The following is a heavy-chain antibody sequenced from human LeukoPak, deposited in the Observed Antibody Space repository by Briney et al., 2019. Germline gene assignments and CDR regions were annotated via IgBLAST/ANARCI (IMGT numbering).Heavy chain of an antibody. D-gene: IGHD6-13*01. V-gene: IGHV4-61*02. CDR2: IYTSGST. J-gene: IGHJ5*02. CDR3: ARDGRVLAAGFDP. Sequence: PSQTLSLTCTVSGGSISSGSYYWSWTRQPAGTGLEWLGRIYTSGSTNYNPSLKSRVTISVDTSKNQFSLKLSSVTAADTAVYYCARDGRVLAAGFDPWGQGTLVTVSS. CDR1: GGSISSGSYY.